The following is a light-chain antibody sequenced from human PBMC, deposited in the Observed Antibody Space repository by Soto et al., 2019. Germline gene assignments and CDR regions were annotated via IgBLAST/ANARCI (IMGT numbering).Light chain of an antibody. CDR3: QQSYSTPS. V-gene: IGKV1-39*01. Sequence: DIQMTQSPSSLSASVGDRVTITCRASQSISNYLNWYQQKPGKAPKLLIYAASNLQSGVPSRFSGSGSGTDFTLTISSLQPEDFATYYCQQSYSTPSFGPGTKVDI. CDR1: QSISNY. CDR2: AAS. J-gene: IGKJ3*01.